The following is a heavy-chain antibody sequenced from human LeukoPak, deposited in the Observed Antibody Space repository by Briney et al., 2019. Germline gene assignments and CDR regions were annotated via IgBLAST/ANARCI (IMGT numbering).Heavy chain of an antibody. V-gene: IGHV3-66*02. J-gene: IGHJ3*02. D-gene: IGHD5-24*01. CDR3: ARGLRRLVSFAFDI. Sequence: PGGSLRLSCAASGFTVSSNYMSWVRQAPGKGLEWVSVIYSGGSTYYADSVKGRFTISRDNSKNTLYLQMNSLRAEDTAVYYCARGLRRLVSFAFDIWGQGTMVTVSS. CDR1: GFTVSSNY. CDR2: IYSGGST.